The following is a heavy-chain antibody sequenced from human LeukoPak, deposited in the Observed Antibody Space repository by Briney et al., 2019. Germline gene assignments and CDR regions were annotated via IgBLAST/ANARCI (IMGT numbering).Heavy chain of an antibody. J-gene: IGHJ5*02. Sequence: SETLSLTCTVSGGSISGYSWSWIRQPPGRGLEWIGYIYYSGDTNYNPSLKSRVTISVDTSKNQFSLKLSSATAADTAVYYCAGRYVGRDNWFDPWGQGTLVTVSS. CDR1: GGSISGYS. D-gene: IGHD1-14*01. CDR2: IYYSGDT. V-gene: IGHV4-59*12. CDR3: AGRYVGRDNWFDP.